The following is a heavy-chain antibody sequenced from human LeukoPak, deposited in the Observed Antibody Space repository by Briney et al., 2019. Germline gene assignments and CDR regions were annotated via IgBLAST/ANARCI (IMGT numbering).Heavy chain of an antibody. CDR3: GRRGRAAAGTAYDY. CDR1: GGSISSTSYY. Sequence: SETLSLTCTVPGGSISSTSYYWGWIRQPPGKGLEWIGNIFYSVSTYYNPSLKSRVTISADTSKNQFSLKLSSVTAADTAVYYCGRRGRAAAGTAYDYWGQGTLVTVSS. V-gene: IGHV4-39*01. D-gene: IGHD6-13*01. J-gene: IGHJ4*02. CDR2: IFYSVST.